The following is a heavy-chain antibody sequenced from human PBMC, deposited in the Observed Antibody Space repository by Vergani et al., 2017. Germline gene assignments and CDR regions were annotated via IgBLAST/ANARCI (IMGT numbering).Heavy chain of an antibody. J-gene: IGHJ4*02. Sequence: EVQLVESGGGLVQPGRSLRLSCAASGFTFDDYAMHWVRQAPGKGLEWVSGISWNSGSIGYADSVKGRFTISRDNAKNSLYLQMNSLRAEDTALYYCAKGPYCSSTSCYRGGLDYWGQGTLVTVSS. CDR1: GFTFDDYA. D-gene: IGHD2-2*02. CDR3: AKGPYCSSTSCYRGGLDY. V-gene: IGHV3-9*01. CDR2: ISWNSGSI.